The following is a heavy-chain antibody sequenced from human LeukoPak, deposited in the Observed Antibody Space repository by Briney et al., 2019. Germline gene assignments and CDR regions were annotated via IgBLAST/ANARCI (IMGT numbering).Heavy chain of an antibody. J-gene: IGHJ4*02. CDR1: GFTFGDYA. CDR3: TSVYDTSAYYHSGVDY. Sequence: GGSLRLSCTASGFTFGDYAMSWVRQAPGKGLEWVGFIRSEAYRGTAEYAASVKGRFTISRDDSKSIAYLQTNSLKTDDTAVYYCTSVYDTSAYYHSGVDYWGQGTLVTVSS. V-gene: IGHV3-49*04. D-gene: IGHD3-22*01. CDR2: IRSEAYRGTA.